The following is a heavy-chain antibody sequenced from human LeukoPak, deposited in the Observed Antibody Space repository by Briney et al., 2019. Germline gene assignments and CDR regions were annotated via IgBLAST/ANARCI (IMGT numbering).Heavy chain of an antibody. CDR3: ARGGLYYDILTGYYMKPHFDY. D-gene: IGHD3-9*01. CDR2: TSSSSSTI. Sequence: GGSLRLSCAASGFTFRDAWMTWVRQAPGKGLEWVSYTSSSSSTIYYADSVKGRFTISRDNAKNSLYLQMNSLRAEDTAVYYCARGGLYYDILTGYYMKPHFDYWGQGTLVTVSS. J-gene: IGHJ4*02. V-gene: IGHV3-48*04. CDR1: GFTFRDAW.